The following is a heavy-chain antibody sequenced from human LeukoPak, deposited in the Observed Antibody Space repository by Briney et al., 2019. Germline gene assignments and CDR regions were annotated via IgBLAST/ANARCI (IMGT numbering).Heavy chain of an antibody. CDR3: ARVYSSSSGYAFDI. CDR1: GGSIGSGGYY. Sequence: SETLSLTCTVSGGSIGSGGYYWSWIRQPPGKGLEWIGYIYHSGSTYYNPSLKSRVTISVDRSKNQFSLKLSSVTAADTAVYYCARVYSSSSGYAFDIWGQGTMVTVSS. D-gene: IGHD6-6*01. J-gene: IGHJ3*02. V-gene: IGHV4-30-2*01. CDR2: IYHSGST.